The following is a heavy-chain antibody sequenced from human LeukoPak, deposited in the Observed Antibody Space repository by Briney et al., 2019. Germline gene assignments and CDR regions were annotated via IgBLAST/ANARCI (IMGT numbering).Heavy chain of an antibody. CDR3: ARDATSGSYGRKASYYFDY. CDR1: GDSISYFY. J-gene: IGHJ4*02. Sequence: SETLSLTCSVSGDSISYFYWSWIRQAAGKGLEWIGRFSSSGSTDYNASLKSRVTISVDTSKNQFSLKLSSVTAADTAVYYCARDATSGSYGRKASYYFDYWGQGTLVTVSS. V-gene: IGHV4-4*07. CDR2: FSSSGST. D-gene: IGHD1-26*01.